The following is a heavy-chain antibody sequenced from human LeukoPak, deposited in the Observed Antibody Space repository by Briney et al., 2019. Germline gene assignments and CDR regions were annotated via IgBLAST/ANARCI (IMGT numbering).Heavy chain of an antibody. J-gene: IGHJ4*02. D-gene: IGHD3-22*01. Sequence: SETLSLTCAVYGGSFSGYYWSWIRQPPGKGLEWIGEINHSGSTNYNPSLKSRVTISVDTSKNQFPLKLSSVTAADTAVYYCARGHASSGYFRYFDYWGQGTLVTVSS. V-gene: IGHV4-34*01. CDR1: GGSFSGYY. CDR2: INHSGST. CDR3: ARGHASSGYFRYFDY.